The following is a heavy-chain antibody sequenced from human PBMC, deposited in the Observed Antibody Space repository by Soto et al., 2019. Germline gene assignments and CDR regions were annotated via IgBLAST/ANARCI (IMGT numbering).Heavy chain of an antibody. CDR1: GFTFSGSA. V-gene: IGHV3-73*01. CDR3: TRPATWIQPARNSVTPYYYCGMDV. Sequence: QPWGSLRLSCAASGFTFSGSAIHWVRQASGKGLEWVGRIRSKANSYATAYAASVKGRFTISRDDSKNTAYLQMNSLKTEDTAVYYCTRPATWIQPARNSVTPYYYCGMDVWGQGTTVTVSS. J-gene: IGHJ6*02. D-gene: IGHD5-18*01. CDR2: IRSKANSYAT.